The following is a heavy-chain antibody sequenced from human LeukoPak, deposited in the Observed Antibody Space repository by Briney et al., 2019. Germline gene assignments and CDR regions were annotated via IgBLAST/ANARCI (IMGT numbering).Heavy chain of an antibody. Sequence: GGSLRLSCTASGFTFSTSAMSWVRQAPGKGLEWVSAISHGGDSTDYADSVKGRFTISRDNSKNTLSLQMNSLRAGDTSVYFCAKHTSGGAFDIWGQGTMVTVSS. V-gene: IGHV3-23*01. D-gene: IGHD6-19*01. CDR2: ISHGGDST. CDR1: GFTFSTSA. J-gene: IGHJ3*02. CDR3: AKHTSGGAFDI.